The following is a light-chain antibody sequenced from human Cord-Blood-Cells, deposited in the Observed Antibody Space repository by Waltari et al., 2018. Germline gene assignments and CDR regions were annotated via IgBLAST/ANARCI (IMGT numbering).Light chain of an antibody. CDR1: SSDVARYNY. V-gene: IGLV2-11*01. Sequence: QSALTQPRSVSGSPGQSVTISCTGTSSDVARYNYVSWYQQHPGKAPKLMIYDVSKRPSGVPDRFSGSKSGNTASLTISGLQAEDEADYYCCSYAGRVFGGGTKLTVL. J-gene: IGLJ3*02. CDR3: CSYAGRV. CDR2: DVS.